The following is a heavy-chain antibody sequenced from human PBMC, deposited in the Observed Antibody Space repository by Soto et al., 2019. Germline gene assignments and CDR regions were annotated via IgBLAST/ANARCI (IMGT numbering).Heavy chain of an antibody. V-gene: IGHV4-59*08. Sequence: SETLSLTCTVSGGSISSYYWSWIRQPPGKGLEWIGYIYYSGSTNYNPSLKSRVTISVDTSKNQFSLKLSSVTAADTAVYYCARLGVGDQYYYYYYMDVWGKGTTVTVSS. CDR2: IYYSGST. CDR1: GGSISSYY. J-gene: IGHJ6*03. CDR3: ARLGVGDQYYYYYYMDV. D-gene: IGHD2-21*02.